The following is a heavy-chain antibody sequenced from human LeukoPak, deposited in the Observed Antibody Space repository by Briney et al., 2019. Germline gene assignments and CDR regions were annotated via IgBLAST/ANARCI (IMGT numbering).Heavy chain of an antibody. J-gene: IGHJ4*02. V-gene: IGHV3-53*01. D-gene: IGHD5-18*01. Sequence: GGSLRLSCAASGFTFSSYWMSWVRQAPGKGLEWVSVIYSGGSTYYADSVKGRFTISRDNSKNTLYLQMNSLRAEDTAVYYCARARYSYDPSRFDYWGQGTLVTVSS. CDR2: IYSGGST. CDR1: GFTFSSYW. CDR3: ARARYSYDPSRFDY.